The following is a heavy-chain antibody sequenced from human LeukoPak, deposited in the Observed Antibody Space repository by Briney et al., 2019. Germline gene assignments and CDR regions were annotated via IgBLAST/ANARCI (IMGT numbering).Heavy chain of an antibody. CDR3: AKPMVRGPYYYYMDV. CDR1: GLTFSSYA. Sequence: GGSLRLSCAASGLTFSSYAMSWVRQAPGKGLEWVAVISYDGSNKYYADSVKGRFTISRDNSKNTLYLQMNSLRAEDTAVYYCAKPMVRGPYYYYMDVWGKGTTVTVSS. CDR2: ISYDGSNK. D-gene: IGHD3-10*01. J-gene: IGHJ6*03. V-gene: IGHV3-30*18.